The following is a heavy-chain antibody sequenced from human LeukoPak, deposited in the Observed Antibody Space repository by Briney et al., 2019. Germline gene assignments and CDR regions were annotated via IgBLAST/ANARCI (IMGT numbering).Heavy chain of an antibody. D-gene: IGHD2-2*01. J-gene: IGHJ5*02. CDR3: ARARGDIVVVPAAIWFDP. CDR2: IKPNNGGT. CDR1: GYTLTESS. V-gene: IGHV1-2*02. Sequence: ASVKVSCKVSGYTLTESSMHWVRQAPGQGLEWMGWIKPNNGGTNYAQKFQGRVTMTRDTSISTAYMELSRLRSDDTAVYYCARARGDIVVVPAAIWFDPWGQGTLVTVSS.